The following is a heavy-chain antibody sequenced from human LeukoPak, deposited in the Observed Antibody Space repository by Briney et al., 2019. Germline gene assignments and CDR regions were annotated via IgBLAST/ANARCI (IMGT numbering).Heavy chain of an antibody. CDR1: GGSISSYY. D-gene: IGHD2-15*01. CDR3: AREWGGYCSGGSCSFWPKTGKYYFDY. CDR2: IYSRGST. J-gene: IGHJ4*02. V-gene: IGHV4-4*07. Sequence: PSETLSLTCTVSGGSISSYYWSWIRQPAGKGLEWIGRIYSRGSTNYNPSLQSRVTMSVDTSKNQFSLKLSSVTAADTAVYYCAREWGGYCSGGSCSFWPKTGKYYFDYWGQGTLVTVSS.